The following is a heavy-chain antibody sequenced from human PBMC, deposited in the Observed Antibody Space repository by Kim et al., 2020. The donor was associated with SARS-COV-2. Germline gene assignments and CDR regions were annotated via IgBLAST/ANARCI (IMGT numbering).Heavy chain of an antibody. CDR1: GFSFSDYY. Sequence: GGSLRLSCAASGFSFSDYYMSWIRQTPGKGLQWVSYISPMSDYRNYTDSVKGRFTISRDNAENFLFLQMNSLRVEDTAVYYCARSPFPVELWQEVEYYFDYWGQGTLVTVSS. J-gene: IGHJ4*02. V-gene: IGHV3-11*06. CDR2: ISPMSDYR. CDR3: ARSPFPVELWQEVEYYFDY. D-gene: IGHD2-21*01.